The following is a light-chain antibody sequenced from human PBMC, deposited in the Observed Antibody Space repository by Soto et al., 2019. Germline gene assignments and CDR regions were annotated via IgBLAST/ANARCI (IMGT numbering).Light chain of an antibody. CDR2: RNN. Sequence: QSVLTQPPSASGTPGQRVTISCSGSSSNIGSNYVYWYQQLPGTAPKLLIYRNNQRPSGVPDRFSGSKSGTSASLAISGLRSEDEADYYCAAWDDSLSVYVLFGGGTKLTVL. CDR1: SSNIGSNY. CDR3: AAWDDSLSVYVL. J-gene: IGLJ2*01. V-gene: IGLV1-47*01.